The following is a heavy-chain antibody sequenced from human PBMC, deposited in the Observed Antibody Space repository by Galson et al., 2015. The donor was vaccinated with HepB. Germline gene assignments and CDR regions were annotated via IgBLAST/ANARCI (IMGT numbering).Heavy chain of an antibody. CDR3: ARGSDYFDY. CDR2: ISYDGSNK. J-gene: IGHJ4*02. Sequence: SLRLSCAASGFTFSSYAMHWVRQAPGKGLEWVAVISYDGSNKYYADSVKGRFTISRDNSKNTLYLQMSSLRAEDTAVYYCARGSDYFDYWGQGTLVPVSS. V-gene: IGHV3-30-3*01. CDR1: GFTFSSYA.